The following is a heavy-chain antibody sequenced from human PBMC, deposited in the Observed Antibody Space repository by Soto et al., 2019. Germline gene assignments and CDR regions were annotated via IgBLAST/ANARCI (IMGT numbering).Heavy chain of an antibody. J-gene: IGHJ4*02. CDR3: ARDDGYSGYAIEKGLDY. CDR1: GFTFSSYG. V-gene: IGHV3-30-3*01. D-gene: IGHD5-12*01. Sequence: GGSLRLSCAASGFTFSSYGVHWVRQAPGKGLEWVAVISYDGSNKHYADSVKGRFTISRDNSKNTLYLQMNSLRAEDTAVYYCARDDGYSGYAIEKGLDYWGQGTLVTVSS. CDR2: ISYDGSNK.